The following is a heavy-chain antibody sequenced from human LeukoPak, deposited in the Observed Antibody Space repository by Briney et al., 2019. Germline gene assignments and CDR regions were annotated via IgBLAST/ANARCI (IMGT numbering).Heavy chain of an antibody. CDR2: IYYSGST. J-gene: IGHJ4*02. D-gene: IGHD5-12*01. V-gene: IGHV4-59*01. Sequence: SETLSLTCTVSGDSISTFYWNWIRQPPGKGLEWIGYIYYSGSTNYNPSLKSRVSISVDTSKNQFSLKLSSVTAADTAVYYCAGGAIVATTFDYWGQGTLVTVSS. CDR3: AGGAIVATTFDY. CDR1: GDSISTFY.